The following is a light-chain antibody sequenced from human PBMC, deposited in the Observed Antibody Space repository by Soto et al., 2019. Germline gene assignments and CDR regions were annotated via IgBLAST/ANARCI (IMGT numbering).Light chain of an antibody. J-gene: IGKJ1*01. CDR1: QSISDT. Sequence: EIVMTQSTATLSVSPGGRATLYCRASQSISDTLAWYQQKPGQAPRLLIYSASRRATGFPARFSGSGSGTDFTLTISSLQSEDFAVYYCQQYDNWPWTFGQGTKVDIK. CDR2: SAS. CDR3: QQYDNWPWT. V-gene: IGKV3-15*01.